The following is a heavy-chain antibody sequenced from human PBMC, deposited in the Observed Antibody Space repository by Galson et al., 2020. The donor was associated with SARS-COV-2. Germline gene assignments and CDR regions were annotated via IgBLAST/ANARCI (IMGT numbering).Heavy chain of an antibody. CDR3: AWNCGTGTTGCDY. V-gene: IGHV6-1*01. D-gene: IGHD1-1*01. CDR2: TYYRSKWYN. Sequence: QTLSHTCVIPVDRVSRNIASWNSPRHHPTRGLEWLGRTYYRSKWYNGYAVSVRSRILINPDTSKNQFSLQLNSVTPEDTAVYYCAWNCGTGTTGCDYWGQGTLVTVSS. CDR1: VDRVSRNIAS. J-gene: IGHJ4*02.